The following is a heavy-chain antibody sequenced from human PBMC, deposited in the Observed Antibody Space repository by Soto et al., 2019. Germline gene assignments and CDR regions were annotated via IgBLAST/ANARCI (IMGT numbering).Heavy chain of an antibody. Sequence: QVQLVQSGAEVKKPGSSVKVSCKASGGTFSNSGFSWVRQAPGQGLEWMGVIIPIFGKANYAQKFLGRVTXTXDXXTSTAYMELSSLRSEDTAVYYCARIDYGGNRIFDYWGQGTLVTVSS. CDR3: ARIDYGGNRIFDY. CDR1: GGTFSNSG. J-gene: IGHJ4*02. V-gene: IGHV1-69*05. CDR2: IIPIFGKA. D-gene: IGHD4-17*01.